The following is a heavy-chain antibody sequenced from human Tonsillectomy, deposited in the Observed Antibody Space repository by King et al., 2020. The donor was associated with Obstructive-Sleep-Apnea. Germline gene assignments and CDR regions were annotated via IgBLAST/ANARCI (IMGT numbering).Heavy chain of an antibody. D-gene: IGHD2-21*01. CDR2: MHYRGKT. CDR3: AGDFIVVTRTGLRRSYSYYGMDV. Sequence: QLQESGPGLVKPSQTLSLTCTVSGGSISSEEHYWTWLRQHPGKGLEWIGCMHYRGKTEYNPALKSRGTITVDNSKNQVSLQLRSVTAADTAVYFCAGDFIVVTRTGLRRSYSYYGMDVWSQGTTVSVSS. J-gene: IGHJ6*02. V-gene: IGHV4-31*03. CDR1: GGSISSEEHY.